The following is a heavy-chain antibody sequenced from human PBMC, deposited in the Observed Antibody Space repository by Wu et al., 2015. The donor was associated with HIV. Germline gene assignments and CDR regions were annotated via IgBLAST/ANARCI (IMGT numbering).Heavy chain of an antibody. CDR3: ARAGVEYYGSGSYSDWFDP. CDR1: GGAFSNYA. CDR2: IIPIFGTA. J-gene: IGHJ5*02. D-gene: IGHD3-10*01. V-gene: IGHV1-69*13. Sequence: QVQLVQSGAEVKKPGSSVKVSCKASGGAFSNYAFSWVRQAPGQGLEWMGKIIPIFGTANYAQKFRGRVTITADESTSTAYMELSSLTSEDTAVYYCARAGVEYYGSGSYSDWFDPVGQGTLVTVSS.